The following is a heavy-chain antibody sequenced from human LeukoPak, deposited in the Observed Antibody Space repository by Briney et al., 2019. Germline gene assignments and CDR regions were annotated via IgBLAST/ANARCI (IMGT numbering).Heavy chain of an antibody. CDR3: ARVPSGTWYWSGWFFDL. D-gene: IGHD6-13*01. V-gene: IGHV4-61*01. Sequence: SETLSLTCTVSGGSVSSGSYYWSWIRQPPGKGLEWIAYIYYSGSTNYNPSLKSRVAISIDTSKNQFSLKLTSVTAADTAVYYCARVPSGTWYWSGWFFDLWGRGTLVTVSS. J-gene: IGHJ2*01. CDR2: IYYSGST. CDR1: GGSVSSGSYY.